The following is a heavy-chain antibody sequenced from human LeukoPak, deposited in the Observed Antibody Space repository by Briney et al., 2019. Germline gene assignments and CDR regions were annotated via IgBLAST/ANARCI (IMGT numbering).Heavy chain of an antibody. V-gene: IGHV4-38-2*01. CDR3: ARLSTSCHDY. D-gene: IGHD2-2*01. Sequence: SETLSLTCAVSGYSISSGYYWGWIRQPPGKGLEWIGSIYHSGSTYYNPSLKSRVTISVDTSKNQFSPKLSSVTAADTAVYYCARLSTSCHDYWGQGTLVTVSS. CDR1: GYSISSGYY. CDR2: IYHSGST. J-gene: IGHJ4*02.